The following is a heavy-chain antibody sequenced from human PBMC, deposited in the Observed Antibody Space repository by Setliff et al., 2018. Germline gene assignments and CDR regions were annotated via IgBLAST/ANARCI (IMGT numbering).Heavy chain of an antibody. CDR2: IYYSGST. Sequence: PSETLSLTCTVSGGSISSYYWSWIRQPPGKGLEWIGYIYYSGSTNYNPSLKSRVTISVDTSKNQFSLKLSSVTAADTAVYYCARFGGSASVARFSPPIWGPGSLVTVSS. CDR3: ARFGGSASVARFSPPI. J-gene: IGHJ4*02. V-gene: IGHV4-59*01. CDR1: GGSISSYY. D-gene: IGHD3-10*01.